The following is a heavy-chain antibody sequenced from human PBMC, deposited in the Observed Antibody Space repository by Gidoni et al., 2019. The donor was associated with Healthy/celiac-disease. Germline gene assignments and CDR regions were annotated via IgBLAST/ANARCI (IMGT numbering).Heavy chain of an antibody. Sequence: EVQLVESGGGLVKPGRSLRLSCAASGFTFGDYAMHWVRQAPGKGLEWVSGISWNSGSIGYADSVKGRFTISRDNAKNSLYLQMNSLRAEDTALYYCAKDKGVRGVINYFDYWGQGTLVTVSS. CDR1: GFTFGDYA. CDR3: AKDKGVRGVINYFDY. CDR2: ISWNSGSI. J-gene: IGHJ4*02. D-gene: IGHD3-10*01. V-gene: IGHV3-9*01.